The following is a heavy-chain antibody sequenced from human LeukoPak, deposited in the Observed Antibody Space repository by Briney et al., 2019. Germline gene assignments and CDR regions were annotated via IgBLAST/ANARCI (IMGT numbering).Heavy chain of an antibody. CDR1: GFTFSSYG. D-gene: IGHD6-13*01. CDR3: AKDRARIAAAGYDAFDI. CDR2: IRYDGSNK. V-gene: IGHV3-30*02. J-gene: IGHJ3*02. Sequence: GGSLRLSCAASGFTFSSYGMHWVRQAPGKGLEWVAFIRYDGSNKYYADSVKGRFTISRDNSKNTLYLQMSSLRAEDTAVYYCAKDRARIAAAGYDAFDIWGQGTMVTVSS.